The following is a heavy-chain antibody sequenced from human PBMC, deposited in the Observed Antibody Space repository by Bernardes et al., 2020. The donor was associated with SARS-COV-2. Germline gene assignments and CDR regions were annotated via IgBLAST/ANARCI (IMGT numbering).Heavy chain of an antibody. D-gene: IGHD3-22*01. CDR2: INPNSGGT. CDR1: GYTFTGYY. V-gene: IGHV1-2*04. J-gene: IGHJ4*02. CDR3: ARDLNRGYWAVNYFDY. Sequence: ASVKVSCKASGYTFTGYYMHWVRQAPGQGLEWMGWINPNSGGTNYAQKFQGWVTMTRDTSISTAYMELSRLRSDDTAVYYCARDLNRGYWAVNYFDYWGQGTLVTVSS.